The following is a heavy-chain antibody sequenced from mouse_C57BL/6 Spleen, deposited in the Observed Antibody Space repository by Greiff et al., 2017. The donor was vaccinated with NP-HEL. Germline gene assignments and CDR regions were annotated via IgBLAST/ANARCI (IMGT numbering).Heavy chain of an antibody. CDR2: IYPRSGNT. CDR3: ARSGKYGYDY. CDR1: GYTFTSYG. Sequence: VQLQQSGAELARPGASVKLSCKASGYTFTSYGISWVKQRTGQGLEWIGEIYPRSGNTYYNEKFKGKATLTADKSSSTAYMELRSLTSEDSAVYFCARSGKYGYDYWGQGTTLTVSS. J-gene: IGHJ2*01. D-gene: IGHD2-2*01. V-gene: IGHV1-81*01.